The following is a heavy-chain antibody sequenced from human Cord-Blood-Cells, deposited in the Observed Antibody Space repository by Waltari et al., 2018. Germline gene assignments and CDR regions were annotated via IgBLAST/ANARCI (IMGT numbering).Heavy chain of an antibody. CDR1: GGSFSGSS. CDR3: ARGNCSGGSCSNWFDP. CDR2: INHSGST. Sequence: QVQLQQWGAGLLTPSETLSLTCAVYGGSFSGSSGSWIRKPPGKGLEWIGEINHSGSTNYNPSLKSRVTISVDTSKNQFSLKLSSVTAADTAVYYCARGNCSGGSCSNWFDPWGQGTLVTVSS. V-gene: IGHV4-34*01. J-gene: IGHJ5*02. D-gene: IGHD2-15*01.